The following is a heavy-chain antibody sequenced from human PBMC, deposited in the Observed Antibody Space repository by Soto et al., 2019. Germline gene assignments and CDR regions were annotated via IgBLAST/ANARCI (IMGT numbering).Heavy chain of an antibody. D-gene: IGHD4-4*01. Sequence: QVQLVESGGGVVQPGRSLRLSCAASGFTFSSYGMHWVRQAPGKGLEWVAVIWYDGSNKYYADSVKGRFTISRDNSKNTLYLQMNSLRAEDTAVYYCARGGAYSNYGNNYDYWGQGTLVTVSS. CDR3: ARGGAYSNYGNNYDY. CDR2: IWYDGSNK. V-gene: IGHV3-33*01. J-gene: IGHJ4*02. CDR1: GFTFSSYG.